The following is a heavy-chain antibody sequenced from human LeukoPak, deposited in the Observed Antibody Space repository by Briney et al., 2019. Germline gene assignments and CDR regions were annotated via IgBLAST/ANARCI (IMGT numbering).Heavy chain of an antibody. CDR1: GFTFTTYG. J-gene: IGHJ4*02. CDR2: ISYDGSNK. D-gene: IGHD3-10*01. Sequence: PGGSLRLSCAASGFTFTTYGMHWVRQAPGKGLEWMSFISYDGSNKYYADSVKGRFAISRDNSKNTLYLQLNSLRPDDTAVYYCAKGYGSGSYSVDYWGQGTLVTVSS. V-gene: IGHV3-30*18. CDR3: AKGYGSGSYSVDY.